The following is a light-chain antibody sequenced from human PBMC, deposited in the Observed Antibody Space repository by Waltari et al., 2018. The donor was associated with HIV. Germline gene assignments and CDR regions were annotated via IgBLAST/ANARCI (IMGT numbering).Light chain of an antibody. Sequence: DIVMTQSPLSLSVTPGEPASISCRSSQSLVYNNGYHYYNYFDWYLQKPGQSPQLLIYLGSNRASGVPDRFSGSGSGTDFTLKISRVEAEDVGVYYCMQSLQTHRTFGQGTKLEIK. CDR1: QSLVYNNGYHY. CDR2: LGS. CDR3: MQSLQTHRT. J-gene: IGKJ2*01. V-gene: IGKV2-28*01.